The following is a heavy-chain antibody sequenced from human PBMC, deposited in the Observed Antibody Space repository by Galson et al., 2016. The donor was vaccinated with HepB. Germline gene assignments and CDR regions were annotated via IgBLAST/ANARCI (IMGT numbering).Heavy chain of an antibody. CDR2: IWYDASNK. V-gene: IGHV3-33*01. D-gene: IGHD1-1*01. J-gene: IGHJ6*02. Sequence: SLRLSCAASGFTFSSFGMHWVRQAPGKGLEWVAVIWYDASNKYYVDSVKGRFTISRDNSKNSLYLQMNSLGAEDTAVYYCARDLEPEAVYYYYGMDVWGQGTTVTVSS. CDR3: ARDLEPEAVYYYYGMDV. CDR1: GFTFSSFG.